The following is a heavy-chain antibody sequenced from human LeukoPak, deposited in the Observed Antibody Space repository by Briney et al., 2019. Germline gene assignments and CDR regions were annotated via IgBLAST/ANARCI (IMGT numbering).Heavy chain of an antibody. Sequence: RTSETLSLTCTVPGGSISSYYWSWIRQPPGNGLEWIGYIYYSGITNYNPSLKSRVTMSVDTSKNQFSLNLSSVTAADTAVYYCARDSRYCNSISCYGRPGYYGLDVWGQGTTVTVSS. J-gene: IGHJ6*02. CDR2: IYYSGIT. CDR3: ARDSRYCNSISCYGRPGYYGLDV. V-gene: IGHV4-59*01. CDR1: GGSISSYY. D-gene: IGHD2-2*01.